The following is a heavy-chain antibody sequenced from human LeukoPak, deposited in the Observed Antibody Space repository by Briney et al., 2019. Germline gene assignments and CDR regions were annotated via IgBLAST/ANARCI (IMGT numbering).Heavy chain of an antibody. Sequence: PSETLSLTCTVSGGSINNRDYYWGWIRQPPGKGLEWIGSIWVGKIYYSGETYYNPSLKSRVTISADTSKNQFSLNLNSVTAADTAVYFCAREIRELKGYCSSTSCYRTWFDPWGQGTLVTVSS. V-gene: IGHV4-39*02. CDR3: AREIRELKGYCSSTSCYRTWFDP. D-gene: IGHD2-2*02. CDR2: IWVGKIYYSGET. CDR1: GGSINNRDYY. J-gene: IGHJ5*02.